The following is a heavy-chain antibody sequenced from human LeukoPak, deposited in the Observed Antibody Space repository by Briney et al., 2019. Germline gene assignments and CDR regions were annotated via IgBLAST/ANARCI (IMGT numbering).Heavy chain of an antibody. J-gene: IGHJ4*02. V-gene: IGHV4-4*07. CDR2: VYPGGSI. CDR1: GGSISNYY. Sequence: SETLSLTCTVSGGSISNYYWSWIRQPAGKGLEWLGRVYPGGSITYNPSLKSRVTMSVDTSKNQFSLTLTSVTAADTAVYFCARDRDTALAYWGQGSLVTVSS. CDR3: ARDRDTALAY. D-gene: IGHD5-18*01.